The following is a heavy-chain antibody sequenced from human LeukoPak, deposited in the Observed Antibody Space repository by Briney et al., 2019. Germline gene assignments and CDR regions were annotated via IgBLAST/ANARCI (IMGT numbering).Heavy chain of an antibody. V-gene: IGHV4-4*02. D-gene: IGHD6-19*01. CDR2: IYHSGST. CDR3: ARSIAVAGSALYYGMDV. CDR1: GGSISSSNW. Sequence: SGTLSLTCAVSGGSISSSNWWSWVRQPPGKGLEWIGEIYHSGSTDYNPSLKSRVTISVDKSKNQFSLKLSSVTAADTAVYYCARSIAVAGSALYYGMDVWGQGTTVTVSS. J-gene: IGHJ6*02.